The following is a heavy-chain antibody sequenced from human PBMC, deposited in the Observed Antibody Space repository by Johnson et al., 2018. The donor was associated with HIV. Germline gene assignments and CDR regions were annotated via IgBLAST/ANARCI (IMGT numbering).Heavy chain of an antibody. Sequence: QMLLVESGGGLVKPGGSLRLSCAASGFTLSDSALHWVRQAPGKGLEWVAVISYDGSNKYYADSVKGRFTISRDNSKNTLYLQMNSLRAEDTAVYYCARARIGSGGGFDIWGQGTMVTVSS. J-gene: IGHJ3*02. CDR1: GFTLSDSA. CDR3: ARARIGSGGGFDI. CDR2: ISYDGSNK. V-gene: IGHV3-30-3*01. D-gene: IGHD2-15*01.